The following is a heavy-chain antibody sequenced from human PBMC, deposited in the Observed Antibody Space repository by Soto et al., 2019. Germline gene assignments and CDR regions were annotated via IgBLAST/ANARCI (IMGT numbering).Heavy chain of an antibody. CDR2: IWYDGSNK. CDR1: GFTFSSYG. J-gene: IGHJ5*02. D-gene: IGHD6-13*01. V-gene: IGHV3-33*01. Sequence: GGSLRLSCAASGFTFSSYGMHWVRQAPGKGLEWVAVIWYDGSNKYYADSVKGRFTISRDNSKNTLYLQMNSLRAEDTAVYYCARDSMAAAGTRSWSYGWFDPWGQGTLVTVSS. CDR3: ARDSMAAAGTRSWSYGWFDP.